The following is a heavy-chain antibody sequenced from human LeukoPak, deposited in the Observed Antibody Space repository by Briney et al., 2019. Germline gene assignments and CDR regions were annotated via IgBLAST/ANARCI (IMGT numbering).Heavy chain of an antibody. Sequence: PGGSLRLSCAASGFTFSSYAMSWFRQAPGKGLEWVGLIRSKRYNGATEYAASVKGRFTISRDDSKNIAYLQMNSLKTEDTAVYYCTSRSSYYDSSGYYSVEFDCWGQGTLVTVSS. V-gene: IGHV3-49*03. D-gene: IGHD3-22*01. J-gene: IGHJ4*02. CDR2: IRSKRYNGAT. CDR1: GFTFSSYA. CDR3: TSRSSYYDSSGYYSVEFDC.